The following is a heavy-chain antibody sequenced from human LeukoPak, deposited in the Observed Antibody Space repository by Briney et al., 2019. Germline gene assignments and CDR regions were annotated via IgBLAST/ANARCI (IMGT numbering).Heavy chain of an antibody. V-gene: IGHV3-30*02. Sequence: PGGSLRLSCIASGFPLSHHGMHWVRQPPGKGLEWVAFVRYDGGDKYYADSVKGRFTVSRDNSNNALDLQMSTLTVEDTAVYYCARALSSAGGSYYFDSWGQGTLVTVSS. CDR1: GFPLSHHG. CDR3: ARALSSAGGSYYFDS. J-gene: IGHJ4*02. D-gene: IGHD4-23*01. CDR2: VRYDGGDK.